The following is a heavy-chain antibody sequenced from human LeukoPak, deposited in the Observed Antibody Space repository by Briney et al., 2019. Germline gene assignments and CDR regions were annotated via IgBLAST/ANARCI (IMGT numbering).Heavy chain of an antibody. Sequence: GGSLRLSCAASGFTFSSYAMSWVRQAPGKGLEWVSAISGSGGSTYYADSVKGRFTISRDNSKNTLYLQMNSLRAEDTAVYYCAKQPSGSGSHFDQYYFDYWGQGTLVTVSS. CDR2: ISGSGGST. V-gene: IGHV3-23*01. J-gene: IGHJ4*02. CDR1: GFTFSSYA. D-gene: IGHD3-10*01. CDR3: AKQPSGSGSHFDQYYFDY.